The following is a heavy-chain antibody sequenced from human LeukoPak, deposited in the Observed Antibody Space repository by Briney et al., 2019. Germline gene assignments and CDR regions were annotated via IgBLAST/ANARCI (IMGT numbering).Heavy chain of an antibody. CDR3: ARGRQDVTMIVVVMTAVSYYLDV. J-gene: IGHJ6*03. CDR1: GGSFSGYY. Sequence: PSETLSLTCAVYGGSFSGYYWTWVRQTPEKGLEWIGEMNPSGSTNYNPSLKSRVTISVDTSKNQFSLELSSVTAADTAVYYCARGRQDVTMIVVVMTAVSYYLDVWGKGTTVTVS. D-gene: IGHD3-22*01. CDR2: MNPSGST. V-gene: IGHV4-34*01.